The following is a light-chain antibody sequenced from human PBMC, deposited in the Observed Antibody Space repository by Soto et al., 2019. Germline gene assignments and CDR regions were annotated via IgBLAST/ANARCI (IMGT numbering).Light chain of an antibody. CDR1: QSISSY. J-gene: IGKJ1*01. V-gene: IGKV1-39*01. Sequence: DIQMTQSPSSLSASVGDRVTITCRASQSISSYLKWYQQKPGKAPKLLIYAASSLQSGVPSRFSGSGSGTDFPLTISSLQPEDFVTYYCQHRYSTPQAFGQGTKVEIK. CDR3: QHRYSTPQA. CDR2: AAS.